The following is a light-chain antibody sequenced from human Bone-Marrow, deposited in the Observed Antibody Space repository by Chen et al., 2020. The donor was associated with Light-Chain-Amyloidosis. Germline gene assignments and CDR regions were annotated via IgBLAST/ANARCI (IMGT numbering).Light chain of an antibody. Sequence: QSALTQPASVSGSPGQSITIPCTGTSSDVGGDNNVSGYQQHPDKAPKLMIYEVTNRPSWVPDRFSGSKSDNTASLTISGLQTEDEADYFCSSYTITNTLVFGSGTRVTVL. V-gene: IGLV2-14*01. CDR2: EVT. CDR1: SSDVGGDNN. J-gene: IGLJ1*01. CDR3: SSYTITNTLV.